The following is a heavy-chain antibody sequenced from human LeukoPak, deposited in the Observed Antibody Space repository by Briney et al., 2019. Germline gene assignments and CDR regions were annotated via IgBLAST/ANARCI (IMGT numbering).Heavy chain of an antibody. CDR3: ATSGSYYRYYFDF. CDR2: ISGSSSAI. V-gene: IGHV3-48*04. CDR1: GFTFSTYS. J-gene: IGHJ4*02. Sequence: GGSLRLSCAVSGFTFSTYSMNWVRQAPGKGVEWGSYISGSSSAIYYADSVKARFTISRDNAKNSLYLQLNSLRAEDTAVYYCATSGSYYRYYFDFWGQGTLVTVSS. D-gene: IGHD1-26*01.